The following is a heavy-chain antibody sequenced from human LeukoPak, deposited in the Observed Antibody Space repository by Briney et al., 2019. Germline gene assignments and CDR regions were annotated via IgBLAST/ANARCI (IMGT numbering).Heavy chain of an antibody. CDR2: ISCSSSYI. J-gene: IGHJ4*02. V-gene: IGHV3-21*01. D-gene: IGHD2-15*01. Sequence: GGSLRLSCAASGFTFSSYSMNWVRQAPGKGLEWVSSISCSSSYIYYADSVKGRFTISRDNAKNSLYLQMNSLRAEDTAVYYCARDCSGGSCYSAFDYWGQGTLVTVSS. CDR3: ARDCSGGSCYSAFDY. CDR1: GFTFSSYS.